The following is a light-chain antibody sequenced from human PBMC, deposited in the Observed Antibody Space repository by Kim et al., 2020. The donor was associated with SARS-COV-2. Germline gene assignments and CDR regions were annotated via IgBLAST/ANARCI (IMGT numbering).Light chain of an antibody. Sequence: ALGKTVRITCQGDSLRGYYASWYQQKPGQAPVIVIYGKNNRLSGIPDRFSGSTSGNTASLTSTGAQAEDEADYYCNSRDSSTNHLVFGGGTQLTVL. J-gene: IGLJ2*01. CDR2: GKN. CDR3: NSRDSSTNHLV. CDR1: SLRGYY. V-gene: IGLV3-19*01.